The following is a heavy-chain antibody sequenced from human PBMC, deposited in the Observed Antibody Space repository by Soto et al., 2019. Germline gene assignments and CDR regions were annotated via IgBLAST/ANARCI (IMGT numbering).Heavy chain of an antibody. D-gene: IGHD2-2*01. CDR2: INHSGST. CDR3: ARAGFRQLLFSAGWIDP. V-gene: IGHV4-34*01. CDR1: GGSFSGYY. Sequence: QVQLQQWGAGLLKPSETLSLTCAVYGGSFSGYYWSWIRQPPGKGLEWIGEINHSGSTNYNPSLKSRVTISVDTSKNQFSLKLSSVTAADTAVYYCARAGFRQLLFSAGWIDPWGQGTLVTVSS. J-gene: IGHJ5*02.